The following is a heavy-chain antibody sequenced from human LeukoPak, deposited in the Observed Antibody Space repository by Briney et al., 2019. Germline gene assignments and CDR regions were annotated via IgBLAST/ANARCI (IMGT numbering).Heavy chain of an antibody. V-gene: IGHV3-21*04. Sequence: GGSLRLSCAASGFTFSSYSMNWVRQAPGKGLEWVSSISSSSSYIYYADSVKGRFTISRDNAKNSLYLQMNSLRAEDTAVYYCARTPPYGAVAGTRDYNWFDPWGQGTLVTVSS. CDR2: ISSSSSYI. CDR1: GFTFSSYS. J-gene: IGHJ5*02. D-gene: IGHD6-19*01. CDR3: ARTPPYGAVAGTRDYNWFDP.